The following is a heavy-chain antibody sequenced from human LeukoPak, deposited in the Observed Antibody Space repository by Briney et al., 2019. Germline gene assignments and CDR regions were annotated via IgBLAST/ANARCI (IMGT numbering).Heavy chain of an antibody. V-gene: IGHV4-4*07. CDR3: ASTWLLDSSGYMGYFDY. CDR2: IYTSGST. J-gene: IGHJ4*02. CDR1: GGSISSYY. Sequence: SETLSLTCTVSGGSISSYYWSWIRQPAGKGLEWIGRIYTSGSTNYNPSLKSRVTMSVDTSKNQFSLKLSSVTAADTAVYYCASTWLLDSSGYMGYFDYWGQGTLVTVSS. D-gene: IGHD3-22*01.